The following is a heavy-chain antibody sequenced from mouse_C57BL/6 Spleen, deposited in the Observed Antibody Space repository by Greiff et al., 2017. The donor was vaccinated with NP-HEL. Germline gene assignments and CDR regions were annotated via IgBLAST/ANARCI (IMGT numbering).Heavy chain of an antibody. CDR2: IYPGDGGT. Sequence: LMESGPELVKPGASVKISCKASGYAFSSSWMNWVKQRPGKGLEWIGRIYPGDGGTNYNGKFKGKATLTADKSSSTAYMQLSSLTSEDSAVYFCARSRAGDFDYWGQGTTLTVSS. CDR1: GYAFSSSW. V-gene: IGHV1-82*01. J-gene: IGHJ2*01. D-gene: IGHD3-3*01. CDR3: ARSRAGDFDY.